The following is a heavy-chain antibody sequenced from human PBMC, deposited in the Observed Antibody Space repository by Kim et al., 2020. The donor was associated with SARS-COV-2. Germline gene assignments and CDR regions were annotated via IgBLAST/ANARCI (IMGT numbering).Heavy chain of an antibody. V-gene: IGHV1-69*01. J-gene: IGHJ5*02. CDR3: ASEGYGGSGGWFDP. D-gene: IGHD3-10*01. Sequence: QKFQGRVTITADESTSTAYMELSSLRSEDTAVYYCASEGYGGSGGWFDPWGQGTLVTVSS.